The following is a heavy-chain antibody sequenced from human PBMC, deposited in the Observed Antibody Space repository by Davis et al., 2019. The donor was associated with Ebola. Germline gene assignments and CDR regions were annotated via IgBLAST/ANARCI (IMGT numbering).Heavy chain of an antibody. CDR1: GGSISSGGYS. J-gene: IGHJ6*02. D-gene: IGHD2-2*01. CDR3: ARVPAVYYYYYGMDV. V-gene: IGHV4-30-2*01. Sequence: MPSETLSLTCAVSGGSISSGGYSWSWIRQPPGKGLEWIGYIYHSGSTYYNPSLKSRVTISVDRSKNQFSLKLSSVTAADTAVYYCARVPAVYYYYYGMDVWGQGTTVTVSS. CDR2: IYHSGST.